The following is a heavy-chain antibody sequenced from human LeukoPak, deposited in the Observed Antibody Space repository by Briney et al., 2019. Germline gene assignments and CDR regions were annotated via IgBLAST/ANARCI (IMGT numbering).Heavy chain of an antibody. D-gene: IGHD5-24*01. CDR3: AREGYNNFGRMDV. Sequence: ASVKVSCKASGGTFSSYAISWVRQAPGQGLEWMGRIIPILGIANYAQKFQGRVTITADKSTSTAYMELSSLRSEDTAVYYCAREGYNNFGRMDVWGQGTTVTVSS. J-gene: IGHJ6*02. CDR1: GGTFSSYA. CDR2: IIPILGIA. V-gene: IGHV1-69*04.